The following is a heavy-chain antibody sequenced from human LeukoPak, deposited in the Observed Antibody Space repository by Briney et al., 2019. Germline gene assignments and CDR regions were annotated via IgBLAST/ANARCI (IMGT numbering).Heavy chain of an antibody. D-gene: IGHD5-12*01. V-gene: IGHV3-7*01. CDR1: GITFTNAW. Sequence: GGSLRLSCAASGITFTNAWLTWVRQAPGKGLEWVAIINQDGREKHYVDSVKGRFTISRDNAKDSLYLQMNSLRAEDTALYYCAVATRSFLPDYCWGQGTLVTVSS. CDR2: INQDGREK. CDR3: AVATRSFLPDYC. J-gene: IGHJ4*02.